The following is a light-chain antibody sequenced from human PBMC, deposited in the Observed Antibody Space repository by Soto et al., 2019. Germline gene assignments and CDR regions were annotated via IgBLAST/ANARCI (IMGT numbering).Light chain of an antibody. V-gene: IGKV2-28*01. CDR3: MQPPRTPRT. CDR2: LGS. J-gene: IGKJ1*01. Sequence: DIVMTQSPLSLPVTPGEPASISCRSSESLLQSNGYNYLDWYLQKPGQSPQLLIYLGSTRASGVPDRFSGSGSGTDFTLKISRVEAEDVGVYYCMQPPRTPRTFGPGTRVEIK. CDR1: ESLLQSNGYNY.